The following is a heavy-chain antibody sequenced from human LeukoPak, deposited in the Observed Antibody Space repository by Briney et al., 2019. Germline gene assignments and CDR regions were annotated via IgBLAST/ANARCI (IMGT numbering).Heavy chain of an antibody. CDR2: ISSSGSTI. CDR3: ASYYGSGSYYNSFFDY. D-gene: IGHD3-10*01. CDR1: GFTFSDYY. Sequence: PGGSLRLSCAASGFTFSDYYMSWIRQAPGKGLEWVSYISSSGSTIYYADSVKGRFTISRGNAKNSLYLQMNSLRAEDTAVYYCASYYGSGSYYNSFFDYWGQGTLVTVSS. V-gene: IGHV3-11*01. J-gene: IGHJ4*02.